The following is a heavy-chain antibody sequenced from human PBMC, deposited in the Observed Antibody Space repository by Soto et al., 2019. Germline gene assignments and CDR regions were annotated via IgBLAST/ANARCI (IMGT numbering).Heavy chain of an antibody. J-gene: IGHJ6*02. Sequence: GGSLRLSCAASGFTFSSYAMSWVRQAPGKGLEWVSAISGSGGSTYYADSVKGRFTISRDNSKNTLYLQVNSLRAEDTAVYYCAKDIGFGYYDILTGYIYGMDVWGQGTTVTVSS. V-gene: IGHV3-23*01. D-gene: IGHD3-9*01. CDR1: GFTFSSYA. CDR2: ISGSGGST. CDR3: AKDIGFGYYDILTGYIYGMDV.